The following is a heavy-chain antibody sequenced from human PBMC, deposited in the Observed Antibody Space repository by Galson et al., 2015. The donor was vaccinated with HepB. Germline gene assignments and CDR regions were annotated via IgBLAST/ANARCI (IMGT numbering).Heavy chain of an antibody. CDR3: AGRERSRFDGNCDCYWFDS. CDR1: GYTFANYW. Sequence: QSGAEVKKPGESLKISCTASGYTFANYWIGWVRQMPGKGLEWMGIIYPGDFDTRYSPSFQGRVSMSADKSITTVYLQWGSLKASDTAIYYCAGRERSRFDGNCDCYWFDSWGQGTLVTVSS. CDR2: IYPGDFDT. D-gene: IGHD2-21*01. J-gene: IGHJ5*01. V-gene: IGHV5-51*01.